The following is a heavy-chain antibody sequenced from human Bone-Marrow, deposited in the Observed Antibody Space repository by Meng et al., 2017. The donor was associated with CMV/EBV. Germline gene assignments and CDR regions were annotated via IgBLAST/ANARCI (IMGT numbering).Heavy chain of an antibody. D-gene: IGHD3-22*01. J-gene: IGHJ4*02. CDR2: IRYDGSNK. CDR1: GFTFSSYG. CDR3: AKDIGLHSSGYLDY. Sequence: SCAASGFTFSSYGMHWVRQAPGKGLEWVAFIRYDGSNKYYADSVKGRFTISRDNSKNTLYLQMNSLRAEDTAVYYCAKDIGLHSSGYLDYWGQGTLVTGSS. V-gene: IGHV3-30*02.